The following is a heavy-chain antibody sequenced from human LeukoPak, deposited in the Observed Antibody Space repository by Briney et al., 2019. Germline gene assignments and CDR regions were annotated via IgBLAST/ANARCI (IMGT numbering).Heavy chain of an antibody. D-gene: IGHD5-18*01. Sequence: GKSLKISCMASGYTFEDVCIGWVGQMPPQGLEWMGIVYPDNSHTRYSPSFQGQVTISADKTITTAYLQWSSLKASDTAIYYCARERYSSPEYWGQGTLVTVSS. V-gene: IGHV5-51*01. CDR3: ARERYSSPEY. J-gene: IGHJ4*02. CDR1: GYTFEDVC. CDR2: VYPDNSHT.